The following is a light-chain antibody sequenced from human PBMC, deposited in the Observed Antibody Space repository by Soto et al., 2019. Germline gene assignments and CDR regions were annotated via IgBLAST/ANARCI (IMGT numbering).Light chain of an antibody. J-gene: IGLJ2*01. CDR2: DAS. V-gene: IGLV2-11*01. CDR1: SSDVGGYNY. CDR3: CSYAGSYPYVV. Sequence: QSALTQPRSVSGSPGQSVTISCTGTSSDVGGYNYVSWYQQHPGKAPKLMIYDASKRPSGVPDRFSGSKSGNTASLTISGLQAEDEADYYCCSYAGSYPYVVFGGGTKVTVL.